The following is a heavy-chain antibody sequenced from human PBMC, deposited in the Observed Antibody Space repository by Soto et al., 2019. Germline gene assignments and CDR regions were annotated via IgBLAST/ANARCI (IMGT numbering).Heavy chain of an antibody. Sequence: GVLRLSCAASGFSFSDSWMSWIRQAPGEGLEWVANIKQDGSEKYYVDSVRGRFTISRDNAKNSLYLQMNSLRAEDMAVYFCARHSGTFFDYWAQGALVTVSS. CDR2: IKQDGSEK. V-gene: IGHV3-7*05. D-gene: IGHD1-1*01. CDR1: GFSFSDSW. J-gene: IGHJ4*02. CDR3: ARHSGTFFDY.